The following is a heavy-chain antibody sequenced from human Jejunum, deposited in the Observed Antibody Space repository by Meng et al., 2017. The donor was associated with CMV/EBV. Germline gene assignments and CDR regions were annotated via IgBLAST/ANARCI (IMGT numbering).Heavy chain of an antibody. D-gene: IGHD2-2*01. CDR1: SGDYY. J-gene: IGHJ5*02. CDR2: TYYNGRS. CDR3: ARTQDCTSTSCYTGFDP. V-gene: IGHV4-30-4*08. Sequence: SGDYYWSWIRQPPGKGLEWIGFTYYNGRSYYHPSLKSRVTMSVDTSKNQFSLRLSSVTAADTAVYYCARTQDCTSTSCYTGFDPWGQGTLVTVSS.